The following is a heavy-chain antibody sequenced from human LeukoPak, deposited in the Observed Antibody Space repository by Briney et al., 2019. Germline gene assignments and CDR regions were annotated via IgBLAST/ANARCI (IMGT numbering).Heavy chain of an antibody. CDR2: ISSNGGST. V-gene: IGHV3-64*01. Sequence: GGSLRLSCAASGFTFSSYAMHWVRQAPGKGLEYVSAISSNGGSTYYANSVKGRFTISRDNSKNTLYLQMNSLRAEDTAVYYCAKDQSYSTSAFDYWGQGTLVTVSS. J-gene: IGHJ4*02. D-gene: IGHD6-6*01. CDR1: GFTFSSYA. CDR3: AKDQSYSTSAFDY.